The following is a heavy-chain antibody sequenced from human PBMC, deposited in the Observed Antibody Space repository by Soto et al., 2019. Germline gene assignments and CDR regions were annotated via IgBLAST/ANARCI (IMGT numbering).Heavy chain of an antibody. V-gene: IGHV3-74*01. CDR2: INSDGSST. CDR1: GFTFSSYW. Sequence: GGSLRLSCAASGFTFSSYWMHWVRQAPGKGLVWVSRINSDGSSTSYADSVKGRFTISRDNAKNTLYLQMNSLRAEDTAVYYCARLGYCSGGSCYYFDYWGQGTLVTVSS. J-gene: IGHJ4*02. CDR3: ARLGYCSGGSCYYFDY. D-gene: IGHD2-15*01.